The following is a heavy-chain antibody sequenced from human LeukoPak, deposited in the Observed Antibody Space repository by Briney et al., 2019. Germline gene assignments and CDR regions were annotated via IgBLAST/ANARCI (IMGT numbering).Heavy chain of an antibody. Sequence: PSETLSLTCAVYGGSFSGYYWSWIRQPPGKGLEWIGYIYTSGSTNYNPSFKSRVTISVDTSKNQFSLKLSSVTAADTAVYYCARPHYDSSGYMAPGAFDIWGQGTMVTVSS. D-gene: IGHD3-22*01. J-gene: IGHJ3*02. CDR3: ARPHYDSSGYMAPGAFDI. CDR2: IYTSGST. CDR1: GGSFSGYY. V-gene: IGHV4-4*09.